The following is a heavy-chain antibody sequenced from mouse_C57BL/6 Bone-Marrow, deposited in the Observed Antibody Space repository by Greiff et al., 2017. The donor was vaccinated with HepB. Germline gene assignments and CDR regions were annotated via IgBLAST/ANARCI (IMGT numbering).Heavy chain of an antibody. V-gene: IGHV1-5*01. CDR1: GYTFTSYW. CDR2: IYPGNSDT. D-gene: IGHD2-3*01. J-gene: IGHJ1*03. CDR3: TRGVYDGYGKYFDV. Sequence: VQLQQSGTVLARPGASVKMSCKTSGYTFTSYWMHWVKQRPGQGLEWIGAIYPGNSDTSYNQKFKGKAKLTAVTSASTAYMELSSLTNEDSAVYYCTRGVYDGYGKYFDVWGTGTTVTVSS.